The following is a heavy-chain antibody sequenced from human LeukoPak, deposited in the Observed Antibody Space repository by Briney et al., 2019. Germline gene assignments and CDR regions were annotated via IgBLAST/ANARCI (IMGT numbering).Heavy chain of an antibody. CDR3: ALVVVVPATRLSYYFDF. J-gene: IGHJ4*02. Sequence: ESGPTLVNPTQTLTLTCTFSGFSLTTTGVGVGWIRQPPGKALEWLALIYWDDDRRYSPSLKSRLTITKDASNNHVVLTLTNMDPVDTATYYCALVVVVPATRLSYYFDFWDQGTLVTVSS. D-gene: IGHD2-2*01. V-gene: IGHV2-5*02. CDR2: IYWDDDR. CDR1: GFSLTTTGVG.